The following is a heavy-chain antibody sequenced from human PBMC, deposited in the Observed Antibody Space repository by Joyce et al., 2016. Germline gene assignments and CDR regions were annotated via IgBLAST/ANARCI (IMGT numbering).Heavy chain of an antibody. V-gene: IGHV1-58*02. CDR2: IVVGNGNT. CDR3: AAAPDYYDSSGYYYSAFDI. CDR1: GFTFTSSA. J-gene: IGHJ3*02. D-gene: IGHD3-22*01. Sequence: QMQLVQSGPEVKKPGTSVKVSCKASGFTFTSSAMQWVRQARGQRLEWIGWIVVGNGNTNYAQKFQERVTITRDMSTSTAYMELSSLRSEGTAVYYCAAAPDYYDSSGYYYSAFDIWGQGTMVTVSS.